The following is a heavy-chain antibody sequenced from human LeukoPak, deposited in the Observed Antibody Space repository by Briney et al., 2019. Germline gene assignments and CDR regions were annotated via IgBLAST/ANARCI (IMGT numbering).Heavy chain of an antibody. J-gene: IGHJ4*02. Sequence: QSGGSLRLSCAASGFTFSSYAMHWVRQAPGKGLKWVAVISYDGSNKYYADSVKGRFTISRDNSKNTLYLQMNSLRAEDTAVYYCARDGYCSSTSCYIYYWGQGTLVTVSS. CDR1: GFTFSSYA. CDR3: ARDGYCSSTSCYIYY. V-gene: IGHV3-30-3*01. D-gene: IGHD2-2*03. CDR2: ISYDGSNK.